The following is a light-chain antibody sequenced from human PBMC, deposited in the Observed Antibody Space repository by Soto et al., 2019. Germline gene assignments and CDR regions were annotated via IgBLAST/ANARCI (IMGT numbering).Light chain of an antibody. V-gene: IGLV1-40*01. Sequence: QLVLTQPPSVSGAPGQRVTISCTGSSSNIGKGYDVHWYHQIPGAAPKLLIYGNEHPPSGVPDRFSGSTSGASASLAITGLQAEDEGDYYCQSWDTSPPTVVFGGGTKLTVL. CDR2: GNE. J-gene: IGLJ2*01. CDR1: SSNIGKGYD. CDR3: QSWDTSPPTVV.